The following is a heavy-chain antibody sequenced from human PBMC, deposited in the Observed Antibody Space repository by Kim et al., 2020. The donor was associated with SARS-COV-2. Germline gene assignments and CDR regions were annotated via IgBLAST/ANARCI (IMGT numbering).Heavy chain of an antibody. CDR3: ATTFSFSNSWCYFDY. Sequence: ASVKVSCKVSGYTSSNYGISWVRQAPGQGLEWMGWINTLSLHTNSVDKFQDRVTMTTVPSTNTVSMELRSLTSDDTAVYYCATTFSFSNSWCYFDYWGQG. CDR1: GYTSSNYG. V-gene: IGHV1-18*04. D-gene: IGHD6-13*01. CDR2: INTLSLHT. J-gene: IGHJ4*02.